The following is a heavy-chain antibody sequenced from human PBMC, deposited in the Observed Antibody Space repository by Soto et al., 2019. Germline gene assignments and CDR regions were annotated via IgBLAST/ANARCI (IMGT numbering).Heavy chain of an antibody. CDR2: IYYSGST. V-gene: IGHV4-31*03. J-gene: IGHJ4*02. CDR1: GGSISSGVYY. CDR3: ARVWDSSGPTFHY. Sequence: QVQLQESGPGLVKPSQTLSLTCTVSGGSISSGVYYWSWIRQHPGKGLEWIGYIYYSGSTDYNSSLKGRVTISVDTSTNQFSLKLSSVTAADTAVYYCARVWDSSGPTFHYWGQGTLVTVSS. D-gene: IGHD3-22*01.